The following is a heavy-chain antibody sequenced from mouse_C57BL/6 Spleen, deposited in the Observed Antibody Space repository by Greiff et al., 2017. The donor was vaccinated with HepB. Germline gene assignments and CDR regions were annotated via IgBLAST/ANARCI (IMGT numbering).Heavy chain of an antibody. J-gene: IGHJ3*01. V-gene: IGHV1-15*01. CDR1: GYTFTDYE. Sequence: QVQLQQSGAELVRPGASVTLSCKASGYTFTDYEMHWVKQTPVHGLEWIGAIDPETGGTAYNQKFKGKAILTADKSSSTAYMELRSLTSEDAAVYYCTRSWLLREFADWGQGTLVTVSA. CDR3: TRSWLLREFAD. CDR2: IDPETGGT. D-gene: IGHD2-3*01.